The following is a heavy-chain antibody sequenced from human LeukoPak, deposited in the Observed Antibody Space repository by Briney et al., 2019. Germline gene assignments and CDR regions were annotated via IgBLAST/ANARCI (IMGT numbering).Heavy chain of an antibody. J-gene: IGHJ6*03. Sequence: ASVKVSCKASGYTFTSYDINWVRQAPGQGLEWMGIINPSGGGTNYAQKFQGRVTMTRDMSTSTVYMELSSLRSEDTAVYYCARDTAVAADRGYYYYYMDVWGKGTTVTVSS. V-gene: IGHV1-46*01. D-gene: IGHD6-19*01. CDR1: GYTFTSYD. CDR3: ARDTAVAADRGYYYYYMDV. CDR2: INPSGGGT.